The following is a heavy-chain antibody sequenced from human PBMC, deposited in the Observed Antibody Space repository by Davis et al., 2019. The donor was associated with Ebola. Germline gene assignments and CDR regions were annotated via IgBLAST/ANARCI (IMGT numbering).Heavy chain of an antibody. J-gene: IGHJ4*02. CDR1: GFTFSSYG. D-gene: IGHD3-3*01. CDR3: ARDYYRGGSIFGEYYFDY. Sequence: GESLKISCAASGFTFSSYGMHWVRQAPGKGLEWVAVIWYDGSNKYYADSVKGRFTISRDNSKNTLYLQMNSLRAEDTAVYYCARDYYRGGSIFGEYYFDYWGQGTLVTVSS. V-gene: IGHV3-33*01. CDR2: IWYDGSNK.